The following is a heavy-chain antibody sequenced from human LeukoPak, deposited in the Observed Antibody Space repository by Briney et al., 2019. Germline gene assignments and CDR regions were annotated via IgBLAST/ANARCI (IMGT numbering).Heavy chain of an antibody. Sequence: ASVKVSCKASGGTFSSYAISWVRQAPGQGLEWMGGIIPIFGTANYAQKFQGRVTITADESTSTAYMELSSLRSEDMAVYYCARAVGVVVPAAPFDYWGQGTLVTVSS. D-gene: IGHD2-2*01. V-gene: IGHV1-69*13. CDR3: ARAVGVVVPAAPFDY. CDR2: IIPIFGTA. J-gene: IGHJ4*02. CDR1: GGTFSSYA.